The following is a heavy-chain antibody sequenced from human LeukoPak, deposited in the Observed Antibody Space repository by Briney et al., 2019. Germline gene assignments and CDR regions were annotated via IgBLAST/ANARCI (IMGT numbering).Heavy chain of an antibody. CDR2: IYYSGST. CDR1: GSSISSGYY. Sequence: PSETLSLTCIVSGSSISSGYYWGWIRPPPGKGLEWIGSIYYSGSTYYNPSLKSRVTISVDTSKNQFSLKLSSVTAADTAVYYCARRVKTYYYGSGSPISWFDPWGQGTLVTVSS. J-gene: IGHJ5*02. V-gene: IGHV4-38-2*02. D-gene: IGHD3-10*01. CDR3: ARRVKTYYYGSGSPISWFDP.